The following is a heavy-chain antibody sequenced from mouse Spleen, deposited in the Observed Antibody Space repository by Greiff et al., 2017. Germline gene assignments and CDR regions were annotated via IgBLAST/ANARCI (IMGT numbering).Heavy chain of an antibody. V-gene: IGHV5-9-3*01. CDR3: ARQIYYGALAGYFDV. D-gene: IGHD2-1*01. J-gene: IGHJ1*01. Sequence: EVQLVESGGGLVKPGGSLKLSCAASGFTFSSYAMSWVRQTPEKRLEWVATISSGGSYTYYPDSVKGRFTISRDNAKNTLYLQMSSLRSEDTAMYYCARQIYYGALAGYFDVWGAGTTVTVSS. CDR1: GFTFSSYA. CDR2: ISSGGSYT.